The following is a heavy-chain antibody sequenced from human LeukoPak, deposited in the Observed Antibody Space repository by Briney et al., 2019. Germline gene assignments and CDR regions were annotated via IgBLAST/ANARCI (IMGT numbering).Heavy chain of an antibody. CDR2: IYSGGST. V-gene: IGHV3-53*01. Sequence: GGSLRLSCAASGFTVSSNYMSWVRQAPGKGLEWVSVIYSGGSTYYADSVKGRFTISRDNSKNTLYLQMDSLRAEDTAVYYCARDEWVGDVGYDYWGQGTLVTVSS. J-gene: IGHJ4*02. CDR1: GFTVSSNY. CDR3: ARDEWVGDVGYDY. D-gene: IGHD3-10*01.